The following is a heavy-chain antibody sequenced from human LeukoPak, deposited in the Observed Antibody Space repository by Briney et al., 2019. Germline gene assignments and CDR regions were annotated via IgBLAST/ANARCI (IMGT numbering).Heavy chain of an antibody. V-gene: IGHV1-46*01. CDR3: ARDLTPYYYDSSGFYSF. D-gene: IGHD3-22*01. CDR1: GYTFTSYY. Sequence: ASVKVSCKASGYTFTSYYMHWVRQASGQGLEWMGIINPSGGSTSYAQKFQGRVTMTRDMSTSTVYTELSSLRSEDTAVYYCARDLTPYYYDSSGFYSFWGQGTLVTVSS. J-gene: IGHJ4*02. CDR2: INPSGGST.